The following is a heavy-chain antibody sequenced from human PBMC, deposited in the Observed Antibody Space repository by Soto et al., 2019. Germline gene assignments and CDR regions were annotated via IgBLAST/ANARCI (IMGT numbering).Heavy chain of an antibody. V-gene: IGHV1-18*04. CDR1: GYTFTSYG. D-gene: IGHD3-10*01. CDR3: ARAEPYGSGSYYSGHWFDP. Sequence: QVQLVQSGAEVKKPGASVKVSCKASGYTFTSYGISWVRQAPGQGLEWMGWISAYNGNTNYAQKLQGRVTMTTDTSASTAYMELRSLRSDDTAVYYCARAEPYGSGSYYSGHWFDPWGQGTLVTVSS. J-gene: IGHJ5*02. CDR2: ISAYNGNT.